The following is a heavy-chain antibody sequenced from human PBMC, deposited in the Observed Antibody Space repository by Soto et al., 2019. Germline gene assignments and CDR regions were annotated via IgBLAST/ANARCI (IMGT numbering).Heavy chain of an antibody. D-gene: IGHD6-19*01. J-gene: IGHJ6*02. Sequence: QVQLVQSGAEVKKPGASVKVSCKASGYTFTSYGISWVRQAPGQGLEWMGWISAYNGNTNYPQNLQGRVTMTTDTSTSTAYMVLRSLRSDDTAVYFCARAAVAAIEGVHYYYGMAVWGQGTTVTVSS. CDR2: ISAYNGNT. CDR1: GYTFTSYG. V-gene: IGHV1-18*01. CDR3: ARAAVAAIEGVHYYYGMAV.